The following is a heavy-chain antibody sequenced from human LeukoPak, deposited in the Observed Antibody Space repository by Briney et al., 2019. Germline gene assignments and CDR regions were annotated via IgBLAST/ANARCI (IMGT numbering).Heavy chain of an antibody. D-gene: IGHD1-26*01. CDR3: TRIVGASDY. Sequence: PSETLSLTCTVSGGSISSSSYYWGWIRQPPGKGLEWIGSIYYSGSTYYNPSLKSRVTISVDTSKNQFSLKLSSVTAADTAVYYCTRIVGASDYWGQGTLVTVSS. CDR2: IYYSGST. CDR1: GGSISSSSYY. J-gene: IGHJ4*02. V-gene: IGHV4-39*01.